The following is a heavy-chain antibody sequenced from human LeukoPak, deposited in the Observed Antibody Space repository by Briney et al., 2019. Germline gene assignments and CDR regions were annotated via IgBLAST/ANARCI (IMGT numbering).Heavy chain of an antibody. Sequence: GGSLRLSCAASGFTFSSYEMNWVRQAPGKGLEWISYITSSSYTIYYADSVKGRFTISRDNSKNTLFLQMSSLRTEDTAVYYCASPYSGYDYNFDHWGQGTLVTVSS. V-gene: IGHV3-48*01. CDR3: ASPYSGYDYNFDH. CDR2: ITSSSYTI. CDR1: GFTFSSYE. J-gene: IGHJ4*02. D-gene: IGHD5-12*01.